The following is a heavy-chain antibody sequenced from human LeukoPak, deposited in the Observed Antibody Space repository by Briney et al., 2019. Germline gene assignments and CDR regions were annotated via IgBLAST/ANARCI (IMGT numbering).Heavy chain of an antibody. D-gene: IGHD3-9*01. J-gene: IGHJ3*02. V-gene: IGHV1-2*02. CDR3: ARTARTYDILTGYAFDI. Sequence: ASVKVSCKASGYTFTGYYIHWVRLAPGQGLEWMGWIDPNSGGTNYAQKFQGRVTMTRDTSISTAYMELSRLRSDDTAVYYCARTARTYDILTGYAFDIWGQGTMVTVSS. CDR1: GYTFTGYY. CDR2: IDPNSGGT.